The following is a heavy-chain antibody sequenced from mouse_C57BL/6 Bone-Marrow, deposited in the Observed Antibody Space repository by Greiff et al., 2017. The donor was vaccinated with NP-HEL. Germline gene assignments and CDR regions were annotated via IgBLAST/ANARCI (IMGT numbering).Heavy chain of an antibody. D-gene: IGHD2-3*01. CDR1: GFTFSSYG. CDR3: ARQGGYYVVDY. Sequence: EVQVVESGGDLVKPGGSLKLSCAASGFTFSSYGMSWVRQTPDKRLEWVATISSGGSYTYYPDSVKGRFTISRDNAKNTLYLQMSSLKSEDTAMYYCARQGGYYVVDYWGQGTTLTVSS. V-gene: IGHV5-6*01. CDR2: ISSGGSYT. J-gene: IGHJ2*01.